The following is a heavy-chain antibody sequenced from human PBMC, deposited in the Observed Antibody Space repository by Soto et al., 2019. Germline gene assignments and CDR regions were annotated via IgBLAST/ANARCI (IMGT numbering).Heavy chain of an antibody. CDR3: ARDSSDFRSGYFRAFDY. V-gene: IGHV1-18*01. D-gene: IGHD3-3*01. J-gene: IGHJ4*02. CDR1: GYTITSYG. CDR2: ISDYNGNT. Sequence: APVKVSCKASGYTITSYGISWVRQAPGQGLEYMGWISDYNGNTNFAQKFQGRVTLTTDTSTSTAYMELRSLTSDDTATYFCARDSSDFRSGYFRAFDYWGQGTQVTVSS.